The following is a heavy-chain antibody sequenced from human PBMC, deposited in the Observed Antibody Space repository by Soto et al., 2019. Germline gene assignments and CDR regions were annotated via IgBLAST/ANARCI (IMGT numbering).Heavy chain of an antibody. V-gene: IGHV4-39*01. J-gene: IGHJ6*03. CDR3: ARLGKIYYDILTGYIYYYYYMDV. Sequence: SETLSLTCTASGGSISSSSYYWGWIRQPPGKGLEWIGSIYYSGSTYYNPSLKSRVTISVDTSKNQFSLKLSSVTAADTAVYYCARLGKIYYDILTGYIYYYYYMDVWGKGTTVTVSS. CDR2: IYYSGST. D-gene: IGHD3-9*01. CDR1: GGSISSSSYY.